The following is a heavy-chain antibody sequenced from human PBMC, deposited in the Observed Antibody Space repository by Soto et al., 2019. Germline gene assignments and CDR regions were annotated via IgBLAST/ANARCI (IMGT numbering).Heavy chain of an antibody. Sequence: GGSLRLSCAASGFTFSDYYMSWIRQAPGKGLEWVSYISSGGTTIYYADSVKGRFTISRDDAKNSLFLQMNSLRPEDTAVYFCATKGGGYYFQFDPWGQGTLVTVSS. CDR1: GFTFSDYY. J-gene: IGHJ5*02. V-gene: IGHV3-11*01. CDR2: ISSGGTTI. CDR3: ATKGGGYYFQFDP. D-gene: IGHD3-22*01.